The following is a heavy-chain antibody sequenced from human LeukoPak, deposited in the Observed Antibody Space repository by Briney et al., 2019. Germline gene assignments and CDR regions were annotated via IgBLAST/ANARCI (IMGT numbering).Heavy chain of an antibody. V-gene: IGHV3-53*01. Sequence: GGSLRLSCTVSGFTVSSNSMSWVRQAPGKGLEWVSFIYSGSTHYSDSVKGRFAISRDNSKNTLYLQMNSLRAEDTAVYYCARRAGAYSHPYDYWGQGTLVTVSS. CDR3: ARRAGAYSHPYDY. J-gene: IGHJ4*02. D-gene: IGHD4/OR15-4a*01. CDR2: IYSGST. CDR1: GFTVSSNS.